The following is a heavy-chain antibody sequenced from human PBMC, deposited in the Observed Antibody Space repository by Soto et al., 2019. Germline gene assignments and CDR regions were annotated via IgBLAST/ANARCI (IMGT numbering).Heavy chain of an antibody. CDR1: GYTFTGYY. V-gene: IGHV1-2*02. CDR3: ARAQGGYSGYDYSSVGYYMDF. CDR2: INPNSGGT. Sequence: ASVKVSGTASGYTFTGYYMHWVRQAPGQGLEWMGWINPNSGGTNYAQKFQGRVTMTRDTSISTAYMELSRLRSDDTAVYYCARAQGGYSGYDYSSVGYYMDFWGKGTTVTVSS. D-gene: IGHD5-12*01. J-gene: IGHJ6*03.